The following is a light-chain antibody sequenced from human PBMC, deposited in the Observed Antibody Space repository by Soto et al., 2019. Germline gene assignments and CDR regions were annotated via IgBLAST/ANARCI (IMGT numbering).Light chain of an antibody. CDR3: KQYGSSPIT. J-gene: IGKJ5*01. Sequence: EGVLTQSPDTLSLSPGERATLSCMASQSVSRSYLAWYQQKPGQAPGLLIYGASSRATGIPDRFSGSGSGTDFTLTISRLEPEDFAVYYCKQYGSSPITFGQGTRLEIK. CDR1: QSVSRSY. CDR2: GAS. V-gene: IGKV3-20*01.